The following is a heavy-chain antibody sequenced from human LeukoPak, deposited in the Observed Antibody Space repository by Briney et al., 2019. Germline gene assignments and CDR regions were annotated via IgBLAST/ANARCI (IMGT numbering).Heavy chain of an antibody. V-gene: IGHV1-18*01. CDR2: ISAYNGNT. D-gene: IGHD5-12*01. J-gene: IGHJ4*02. CDR1: GGTFSSYA. Sequence: GASVKVSCKASGGTFSSYAISWVRQAPGQGLEWMGWISAYNGNTNYAQKLQGRVTMTTDTSTSTAYMELRSLRSDDTAVYYCARDFSLGSGYDYFDYWGQGTLVTVSS. CDR3: ARDFSLGSGYDYFDY.